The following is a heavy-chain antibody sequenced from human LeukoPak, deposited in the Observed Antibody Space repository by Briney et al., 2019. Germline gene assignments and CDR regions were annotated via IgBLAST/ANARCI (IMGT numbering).Heavy chain of an antibody. CDR2: IYYSGST. D-gene: IGHD6-13*01. CDR3: ARGGYSSSWVTDYYYYMDV. J-gene: IGHJ6*03. CDR1: GDSLSSYY. Sequence: SETLSLTCTVSGDSLSSYYWSWIRQPPGKGLEWIGYIYYSGSTNYNPSLKSRVTISVDTSKNQFSLKLSSVTAADTAVYYCARGGYSSSWVTDYYYYMDVWGKGTTVTVSS. V-gene: IGHV4-59*01.